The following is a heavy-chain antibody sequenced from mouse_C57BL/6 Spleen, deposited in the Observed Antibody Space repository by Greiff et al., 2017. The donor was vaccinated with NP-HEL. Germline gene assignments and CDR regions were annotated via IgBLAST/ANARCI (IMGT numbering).Heavy chain of an antibody. V-gene: IGHV5-6*02. D-gene: IGHD2-3*01. Sequence: DVKLVESGGDLVKPGGSLKLSCAASGFTFSSYGMSWVRQTPDKRLEWVATISSGGSYTYYPDSVKGRFTISRDNAKNTLYLQMSSLKSEDTAMYYCARPLYGGYPACLAYWGQGTRVTVSA. CDR1: GFTFSSYG. J-gene: IGHJ3*01. CDR2: ISSGGSYT. CDR3: ARPLYGGYPACLAY.